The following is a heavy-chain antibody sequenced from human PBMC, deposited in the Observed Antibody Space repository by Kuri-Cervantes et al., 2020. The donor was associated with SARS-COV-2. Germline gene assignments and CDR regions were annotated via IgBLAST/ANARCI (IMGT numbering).Heavy chain of an antibody. J-gene: IGHJ5*02. Sequence: LRRSCAVSDYSISSGYLWGWIRQPPGKGLEWIGTIYHSGSTYYNPSLKSRVTISVDTSNKQFSLKLSAVAAADTAVYYCARHSDFSSTLLRFLGPQWGFDPWGQGTLVTVSS. CDR3: ARHSDFSSTLLRFLGPQWGFDP. CDR1: DYSISSGYL. CDR2: IYHSGST. D-gene: IGHD3-3*01. V-gene: IGHV4-38-2*01.